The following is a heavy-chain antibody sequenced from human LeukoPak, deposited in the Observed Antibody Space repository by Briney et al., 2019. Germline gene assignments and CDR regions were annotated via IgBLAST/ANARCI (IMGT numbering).Heavy chain of an antibody. CDR2: MYTSGIT. J-gene: IGHJ3*02. Sequence: PSETLSLTCTVSGGSISSYSWSWIRQPAGKGLEWIGHMYTSGITNYNPSLKSRVTISVDTSKKQFSLKLSSVTAADTAVYYCASRDANTAAAFDIWGQGTMLTVSS. V-gene: IGHV4-4*07. D-gene: IGHD2-21*02. CDR3: ASRDANTAAAFDI. CDR1: GGSISSYS.